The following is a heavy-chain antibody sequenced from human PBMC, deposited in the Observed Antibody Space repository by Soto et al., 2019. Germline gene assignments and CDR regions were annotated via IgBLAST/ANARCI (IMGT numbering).Heavy chain of an antibody. D-gene: IGHD6-13*01. J-gene: IGHJ4*02. V-gene: IGHV3-7*01. CDR1: AFAFSSYW. CDR2: IKQDGSEN. Sequence: VESLRLSCTASAFAFSSYWMSWFRQAPGKGLEWVANIKQDGSENYYVDFVKGRFTISRDNAEKSLFLQMNSLRVEDTAVYYCARGSAVLDFWGQGT. CDR3: ARGSAVLDF.